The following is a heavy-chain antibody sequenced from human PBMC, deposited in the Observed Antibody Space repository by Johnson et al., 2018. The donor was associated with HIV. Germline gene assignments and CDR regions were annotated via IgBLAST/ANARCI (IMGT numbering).Heavy chain of an antibody. D-gene: IGHD1-20*01. CDR1: GFTFSSYW. V-gene: IGHV3-7*05. CDR3: ARVRPYNWNDVHAFDI. J-gene: IGHJ3*02. Sequence: VQLVESGGGVVQPGGSLRLSCAASGFTFSSYWMSWVRQAPGKGLEWVANIKQDGSEKYYVDSVKGRFKISRDNAKNSLYLQMNSLRAEDTAVYYCARVRPYNWNDVHAFDIWGQGTMVTVSS. CDR2: IKQDGSEK.